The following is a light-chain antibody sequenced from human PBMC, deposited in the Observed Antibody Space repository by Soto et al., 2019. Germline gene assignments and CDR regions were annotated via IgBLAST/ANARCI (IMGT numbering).Light chain of an antibody. V-gene: IGLV1-51*01. J-gene: IGLJ3*02. CDR1: SSNIGDNS. Sequence: QSVLTQPPSVSAAPGQTVSISCPGSSSNIGDNSVSWYQQFPGTTPRLLIYDNYKRPSGIPDRFSASKTGTSATLGITGLQTGDEADYFCGTRDSISTFVLFGGGTKVTVL. CDR3: GTRDSISTFVL. CDR2: DNY.